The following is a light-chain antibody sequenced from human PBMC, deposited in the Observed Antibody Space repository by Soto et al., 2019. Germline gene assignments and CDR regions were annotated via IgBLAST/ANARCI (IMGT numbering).Light chain of an antibody. V-gene: IGLV1-51*01. CDR3: GTWDSLLSAVV. Sequence: QSALTQPPSVSAAPGQKVTISCSGSSSNIGNNYVSWYQQLPGTAPKLLIYDNNKRPSGIPDRFSGSKSGTSATLGITGLQTGDEADYYCGTWDSLLSAVVFGGGTKLTV. CDR2: DNN. CDR1: SSNIGNNY. J-gene: IGLJ2*01.